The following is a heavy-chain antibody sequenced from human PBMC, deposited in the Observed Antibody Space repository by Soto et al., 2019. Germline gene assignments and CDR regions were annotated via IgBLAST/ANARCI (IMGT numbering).Heavy chain of an antibody. CDR2: IYYRGYT. V-gene: IGHV4-59*08. D-gene: IGHD3-10*01. CDR3: ARHFPPRHSGSHYFDL. J-gene: IGHJ4*02. Sequence: QVHLQESGQGLVKPSETLSLTCTVSNDSISPYSWSWIGQPPGKGLEWIGFIYYRGYTPYNPSIKGLVTISVSTSESQFSLKLTSVTAADTAIYYCARHFPPRHSGSHYFDLWGQGTLVTVSS. CDR1: NDSISPYS.